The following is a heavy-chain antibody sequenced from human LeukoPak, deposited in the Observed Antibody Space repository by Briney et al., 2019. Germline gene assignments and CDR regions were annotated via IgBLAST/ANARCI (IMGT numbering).Heavy chain of an antibody. Sequence: GGSPRLSCAASGFTFSTYSMNWVRQAPGKGLEWVSSITGSSSYIYYADSVKGRFTISRDNANNSLYLQMNSLRAEDTAVYYCARDEGLLAVAGFWVSAFDIWGQGTMVTVSS. CDR2: ITGSSSYI. CDR1: GFTFSTYS. D-gene: IGHD6-19*01. CDR3: ARDEGLLAVAGFWVSAFDI. J-gene: IGHJ3*02. V-gene: IGHV3-21*01.